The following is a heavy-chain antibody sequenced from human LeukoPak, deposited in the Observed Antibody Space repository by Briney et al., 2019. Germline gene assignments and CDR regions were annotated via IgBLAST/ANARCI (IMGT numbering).Heavy chain of an antibody. Sequence: AGGSLRLSCAASGFTFSSYAMSWVRQAPGKGLEWVSAISGSGGSTYYADSVKGRFTISRDNSKNTLYLQTNSLRAEDTAVYYCATIAGSNYYGSGSYYRDFDYWGQGTLVTVSS. V-gene: IGHV3-23*01. D-gene: IGHD3-10*01. CDR1: GFTFSSYA. CDR3: ATIAGSNYYGSGSYYRDFDY. J-gene: IGHJ4*02. CDR2: ISGSGGST.